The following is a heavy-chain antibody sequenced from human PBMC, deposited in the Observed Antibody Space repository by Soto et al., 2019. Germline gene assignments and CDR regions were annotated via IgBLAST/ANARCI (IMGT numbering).Heavy chain of an antibody. V-gene: IGHV1-18*01. CDR1: GYTFTSYG. J-gene: IGHJ2*01. Sequence: QVQLVQSGAEVKKPGASVKVSCKASGYTFTSYGIIWVRQAPGQGLEWMGWISAYNGNTNYAQKLQGRVTMTTDTSTSTAYMELRSLRSDDTAVYYCARILWSGSSSLPPDQLWGRGTLVTVSS. CDR3: ARILWSGSSSLPPDQL. CDR2: ISAYNGNT. D-gene: IGHD1-26*01.